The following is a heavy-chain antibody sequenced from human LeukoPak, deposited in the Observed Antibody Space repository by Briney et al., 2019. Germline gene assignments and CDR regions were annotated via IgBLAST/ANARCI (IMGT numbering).Heavy chain of an antibody. V-gene: IGHV3-30-3*01. CDR2: ISYDGSNK. Sequence: PGRSLRLSCAASGFTFSSYAMHWVRQAPGKGLEWVAVISYDGSNKYYADSVKGRFTISRDNSKNTLYLQMNSLRAEDTAVYYCAREGGGSSFHFDYWGQGTLVTVSS. D-gene: IGHD6-6*01. CDR3: AREGGGSSFHFDY. CDR1: GFTFSSYA. J-gene: IGHJ4*02.